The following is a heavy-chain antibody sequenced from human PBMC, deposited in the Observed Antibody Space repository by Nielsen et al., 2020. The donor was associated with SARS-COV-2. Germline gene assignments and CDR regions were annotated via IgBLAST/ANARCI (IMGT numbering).Heavy chain of an antibody. D-gene: IGHD3-10*01. V-gene: IGHV3-11*05. CDR2: ISSSSSYT. Sequence: GESLKISCAASGFTFSDYYMSWIRQAPGKGLEWVSYISSSSSYTNYADSVKGRFTISRDNAKNSLYLQMNSLRAEDTAVYYCARESGSGSYGDYWGQGTLVTVSS. CDR1: GFTFSDYY. CDR3: ARESGSGSYGDY. J-gene: IGHJ4*02.